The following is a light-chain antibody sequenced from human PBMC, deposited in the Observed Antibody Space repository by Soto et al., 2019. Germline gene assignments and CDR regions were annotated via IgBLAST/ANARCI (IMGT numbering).Light chain of an antibody. CDR3: QQYGTSPIT. CDR2: GAS. CDR1: QTVSSY. Sequence: ENVLTQSPGTLSLTPGERATLSCRASQTVSSYLTWDQQRPGQAPRLLIYGASKRATGIPDRFSGSGSGTDSTLTISTLEPEDFALYYCQQYGTSPITCVQGTRLEIK. V-gene: IGKV3-20*01. J-gene: IGKJ5*01.